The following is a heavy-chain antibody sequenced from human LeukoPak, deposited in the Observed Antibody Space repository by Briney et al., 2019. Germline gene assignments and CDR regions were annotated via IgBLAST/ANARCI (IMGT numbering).Heavy chain of an antibody. CDR2: INHSGST. J-gene: IGHJ4*02. Sequence: PSETLSLTCAVYGGSFSGYYWSWIRQPPGKGLEWIGEINHSGSTNYNPSLKSRVTISVDTSKNQFSLKLSSVTAADTAVYYCARQGYSIDYWGQGTLVTVSS. CDR3: ARQGYSIDY. V-gene: IGHV4-34*01. D-gene: IGHD6-13*01. CDR1: GGSFSGYY.